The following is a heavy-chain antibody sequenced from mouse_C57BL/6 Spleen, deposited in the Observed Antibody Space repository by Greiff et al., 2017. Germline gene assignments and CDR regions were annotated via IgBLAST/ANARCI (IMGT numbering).Heavy chain of an antibody. Sequence: VKLMESGAELVRPGASVTLSCKASGYTFTDYEMHWVKQTPVHGLEWIGAIDPETGGTAYNQKFKGKAILTADKSSSTAYMELRSLTSEDSAVYYCARDGSSPWGQGTTLTVSS. CDR3: ARDGSSP. V-gene: IGHV1-15*01. J-gene: IGHJ2*01. CDR1: GYTFTDYE. D-gene: IGHD1-1*01. CDR2: IDPETGGT.